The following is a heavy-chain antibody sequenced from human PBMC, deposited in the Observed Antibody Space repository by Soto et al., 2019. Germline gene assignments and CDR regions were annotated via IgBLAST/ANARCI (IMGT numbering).Heavy chain of an antibody. V-gene: IGHV4-59*01. CDR1: GGSISSYD. CDR3: ASQVPTRVYGGVYYYYGMDV. J-gene: IGHJ6*02. CDR2: IYYSGST. D-gene: IGHD2-8*02. Sequence: SETLSLTCTVSGGSISSYDWSWIRQPPGKGLEWIGYIYYSGSTNYNPSLKSRVTISVDTSKNQFSLKLSSVTAADTAVYYCASQVPTRVYGGVYYYYGMDVWGQGTTVTVSS.